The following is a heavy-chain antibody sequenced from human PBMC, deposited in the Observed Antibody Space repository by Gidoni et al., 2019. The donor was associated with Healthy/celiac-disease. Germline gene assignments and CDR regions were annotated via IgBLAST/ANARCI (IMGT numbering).Heavy chain of an antibody. V-gene: IGHV4-39*01. CDR3: ARGMATSNLYFDD. D-gene: IGHD5-12*01. Sequence: QLQLQESGPGLVKTSETLSLTCTVSGGSISSSSYYWGWIGQPPGKGLEWIGSIYYSGSTDYNPSLKSRVTIAVDTSKNQFSLKLSSVTAADTAVYYCARGMATSNLYFDDWGQGTLVTVSS. J-gene: IGHJ4*02. CDR2: IYYSGST. CDR1: GGSISSSSYY.